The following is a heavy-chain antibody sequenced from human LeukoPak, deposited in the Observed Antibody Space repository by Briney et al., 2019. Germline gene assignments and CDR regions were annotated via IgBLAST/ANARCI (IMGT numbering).Heavy chain of an antibody. J-gene: IGHJ5*02. CDR3: ARGGRIVVVPAAVDYNWFDP. CDR1: GGSFSGYY. D-gene: IGHD2-2*01. V-gene: IGHV4-34*01. CDR2: INHSGST. Sequence: SETLSLTCAVNGGSFSGYYWSWIRQPPGKGLEWIGEINHSGSTNYNPSLKSRVTMSVDTSKNQFSLKLSSVTAADTAVYYCARGGRIVVVPAAVDYNWFDPWGQGTLVTVSS.